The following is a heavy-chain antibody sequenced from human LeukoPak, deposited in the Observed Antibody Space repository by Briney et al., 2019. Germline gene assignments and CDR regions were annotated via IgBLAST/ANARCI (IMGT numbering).Heavy chain of an antibody. V-gene: IGHV4-39*07. CDR1: GGSISSSSYY. D-gene: IGHD1-26*01. Sequence: SETLSLTCTVSGGSISSSSYYWGWIRQPPGKGLEWIGSIYYSGSTYYNPSLKSRVTISVDTSKNQFSLKLSSVTAADTAVYYCASRLYGGSLTEGAFDIWGQGTMVTVSS. CDR2: IYYSGST. CDR3: ASRLYGGSLTEGAFDI. J-gene: IGHJ3*02.